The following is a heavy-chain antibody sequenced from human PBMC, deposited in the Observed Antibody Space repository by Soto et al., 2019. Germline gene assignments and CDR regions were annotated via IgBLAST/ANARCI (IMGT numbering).Heavy chain of an antibody. CDR3: ARGVEKDSGYDWYYYYYMDV. CDR2: IYYSGST. CDR1: GGSISSYY. D-gene: IGHD5-12*01. Sequence: SETLSLTCTVSGGSISSYYWSWIRQPPGKGLEWIGYIYYSGSTNYNPSLKSRVTISVDTSKNQFSLKLSSVTAADTAVYYCARGVEKDSGYDWYYYYYMDVWGKGTTVTVSS. V-gene: IGHV4-59*01. J-gene: IGHJ6*03.